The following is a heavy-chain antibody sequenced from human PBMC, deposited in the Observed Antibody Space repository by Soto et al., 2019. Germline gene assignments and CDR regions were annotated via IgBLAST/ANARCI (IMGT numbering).Heavy chain of an antibody. D-gene: IGHD2-15*01. J-gene: IGHJ6*02. Sequence: ASVKVSCKASGYTFTSYGISWVRQARGQGPEWMGWISAYNGNTNYAQKLQGRVTMTTDTSTSTAYMELRSLRSDDTAVYYCARDGARYNIVVVVAATPEYYYYGMDVWGQGTTVTVSS. V-gene: IGHV1-18*04. CDR3: ARDGARYNIVVVVAATPEYYYYGMDV. CDR2: ISAYNGNT. CDR1: GYTFTSYG.